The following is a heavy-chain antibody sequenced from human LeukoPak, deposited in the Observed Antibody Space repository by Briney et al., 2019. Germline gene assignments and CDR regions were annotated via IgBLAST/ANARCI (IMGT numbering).Heavy chain of an antibody. CDR1: GYTFTSYD. V-gene: IGHV1-8*01. J-gene: IGHJ6*02. D-gene: IGHD3-3*01. Sequence: EASVKVSCKASGYTFTSYDINWVRQATGQGLEWMGWMNPNSGNTGYAQKFQGRVTMTRNTSISTAYMELSSLRSEDTAVYYCARLPTYYDFWSGLKKYYYYGMDVWGQGTTDTVSS. CDR2: MNPNSGNT. CDR3: ARLPTYYDFWSGLKKYYYYGMDV.